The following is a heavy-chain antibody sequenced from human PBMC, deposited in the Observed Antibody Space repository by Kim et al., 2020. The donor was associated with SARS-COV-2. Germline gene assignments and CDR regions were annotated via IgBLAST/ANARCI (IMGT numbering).Heavy chain of an antibody. D-gene: IGHD3-3*01. Sequence: GGSLRLSCAASGFTFSSYAMSWVRQAPGKGLEWVSAISGSGGSTYYADSVKGRFTISRDNSKNTLYLQMNSLRAEDTAVYYCAKSYDFWSGYLPPYYYYYGMDVWGRGTTVTVSS. CDR3: AKSYDFWSGYLPPYYYYYGMDV. V-gene: IGHV3-23*01. J-gene: IGHJ6*02. CDR1: GFTFSSYA. CDR2: ISGSGGST.